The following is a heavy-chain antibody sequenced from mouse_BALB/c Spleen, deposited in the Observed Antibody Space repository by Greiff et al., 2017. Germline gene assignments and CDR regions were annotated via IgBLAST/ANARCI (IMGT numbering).Heavy chain of an antibody. CDR1: GFTFSSYA. D-gene: IGHD1-1*02. V-gene: IGHV5-9-4*01. Sequence: DVKLVESGGGLVKPGGSLKLSCAASGFTFSSYAMSWVRQSPEKRLEWVAEISSGGSYTYYPDTVTGRFTISRDNAKNTLYLEMSSLRSEDTAMYYCARGGNYAMDYWGQGTSVTVSS. CDR2: ISSGGSYT. CDR3: ARGGNYAMDY. J-gene: IGHJ4*01.